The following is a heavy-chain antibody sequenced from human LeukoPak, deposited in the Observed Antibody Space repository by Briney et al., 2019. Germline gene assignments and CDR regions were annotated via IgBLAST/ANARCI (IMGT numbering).Heavy chain of an antibody. J-gene: IGHJ6*02. V-gene: IGHV4-59*08. Sequence: SETLSLTCNVSGGSIGIYYWSWIRQPPGKGLEWIGYVYFDGSTKYSPSLKSRVSISVDTSKNQFSLRLNSVTAADTAVYYCARHQHSGRKHYYGMDVWGQGTTVTVSS. CDR3: ARHQHSGRKHYYGMDV. CDR2: VYFDGST. D-gene: IGHD1-26*01. CDR1: GGSIGIYY.